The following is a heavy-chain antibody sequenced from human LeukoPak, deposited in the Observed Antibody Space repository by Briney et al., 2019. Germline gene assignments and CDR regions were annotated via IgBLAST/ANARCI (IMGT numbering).Heavy chain of an antibody. CDR2: ISSSSTFI. D-gene: IGHD5-24*01. CDR1: GFTFSSHD. CDR3: ARHRDGYSLGFFDY. Sequence: GGSLRLSCAASGFTFSSHDMNWVRQAPGKGLEWVSFISSSSTFIYYADSVKGRFTISRDDAENSLFLQMNNLRAEDTAVYYCARHRDGYSLGFFDYWGQGTLVTVSS. J-gene: IGHJ4*02. V-gene: IGHV3-21*04.